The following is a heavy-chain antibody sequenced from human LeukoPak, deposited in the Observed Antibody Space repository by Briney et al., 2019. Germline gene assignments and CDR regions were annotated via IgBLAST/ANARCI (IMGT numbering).Heavy chain of an antibody. Sequence: GGSLRLSCAASGFTFSSYAMSWVRQAPGKGLVWVSRINSDGSSTSYADSVKGRFTISRDNAKNTLYLQMNSLRAEDTAVYYCARDLETIGNLKYYYYYGMDVWGQGTTVTVS. CDR1: GFTFSSYA. J-gene: IGHJ6*02. D-gene: IGHD1-1*01. CDR3: ARDLETIGNLKYYYYYGMDV. V-gene: IGHV3-74*01. CDR2: INSDGSST.